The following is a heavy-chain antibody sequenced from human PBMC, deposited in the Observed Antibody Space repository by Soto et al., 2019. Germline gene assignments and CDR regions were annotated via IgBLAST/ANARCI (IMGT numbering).Heavy chain of an antibody. J-gene: IGHJ4*02. Sequence: EVQLVESGGTLVQPGGSLRLSCAASGFTFSSYWMSWVRQAPGKGLEWVANMNPDGSQLHYVDSVKGRFIISRDNAKNSLYLQMNSLRAEDTAVYYCERDNDRKFDYWGQGTLVTVSS. D-gene: IGHD2-8*01. V-gene: IGHV3-7*03. CDR2: MNPDGSQL. CDR3: ERDNDRKFDY. CDR1: GFTFSSYW.